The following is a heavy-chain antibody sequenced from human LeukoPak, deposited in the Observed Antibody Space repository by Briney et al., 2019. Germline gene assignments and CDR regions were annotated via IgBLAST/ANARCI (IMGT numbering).Heavy chain of an antibody. CDR2: IIPRFGAP. Sequence: SVKVSCKASGVTFNRNGVTWVRQAPGQGREWMGAIIPRFGAPKYAQKLQGRFTITADDSTSTAYMDLSSLRSEDTAIYYCARVEMTTTTFNNHYFDDWGQGTLVTVSS. J-gene: IGHJ4*02. CDR3: ARVEMTTTTFNNHYFDD. V-gene: IGHV1-69*01. D-gene: IGHD5-24*01. CDR1: GVTFNRNG.